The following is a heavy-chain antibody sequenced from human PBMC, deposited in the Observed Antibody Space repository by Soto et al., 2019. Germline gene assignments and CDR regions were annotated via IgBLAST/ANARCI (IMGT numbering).Heavy chain of an antibody. V-gene: IGHV3-23*01. CDR2: ISGRDGST. Sequence: EVQLLESGGGLVQPGGSLRLSCVASGFTFSNYGMSWVRQAPGKGLDWVSTISGRDGSTYYAESMKGRFTISRDNSKNKQYLQMNSLSAEDTAVYSCANVVSTCYWGQGALVTVSS. CDR3: ANVVSTCY. CDR1: GFTFSNYG. J-gene: IGHJ4*02. D-gene: IGHD2-15*01.